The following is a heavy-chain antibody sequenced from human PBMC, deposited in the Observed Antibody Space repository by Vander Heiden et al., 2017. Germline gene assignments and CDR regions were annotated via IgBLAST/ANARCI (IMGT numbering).Heavy chain of an antibody. CDR1: GFTFKTYG. D-gene: IGHD6-19*01. Sequence: QVQLVESGGGVVQSGRSLRPSCSASGFTFKTYGSPWVRQAPGKGLEWLAIIWYDGNTKDYADSVKGRFTISRDNSKNTLYLEMSSLRVEDTAIYYCARAGSDIAVAGPFDFWGQGTLVTVSS. CDR2: IWYDGNTK. CDR3: ARAGSDIAVAGPFDF. J-gene: IGHJ4*02. V-gene: IGHV3-33*01.